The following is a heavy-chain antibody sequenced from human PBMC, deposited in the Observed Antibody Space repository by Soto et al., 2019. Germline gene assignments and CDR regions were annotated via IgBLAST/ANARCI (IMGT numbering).Heavy chain of an antibody. J-gene: IGHJ5*02. CDR1: GGSISEKY. CDR3: VASLAASGLNWLDP. Sequence: SETLSLTCIVSGGSISEKYWNWVRQPPGKGLEWIGLIFANGHTDYNPSLKSRVTMSVDASKNQFSLRLTSMTAADTAVYYCVASLAASGLNWLDPWGRGTLVTSPQ. D-gene: IGHD6-13*01. CDR2: IFANGHT. V-gene: IGHV4-4*07.